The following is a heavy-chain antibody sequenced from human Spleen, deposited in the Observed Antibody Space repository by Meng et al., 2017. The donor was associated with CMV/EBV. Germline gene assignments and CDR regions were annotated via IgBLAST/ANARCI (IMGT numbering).Heavy chain of an antibody. CDR1: GESFSAYY. V-gene: IGHV4-34*01. Sequence: SETLSLTCAVYGESFSAYYWTWIRQPPGKGLEWIGEIYHSGSTNYNPSLKSRVTISVDKSKNQFSLKLSSVTAADTAVYYCATVRGEYSSSSLSNWFDPWGQGTQVTVSS. CDR3: ATVRGEYSSSSLSNWFDP. D-gene: IGHD6-6*01. J-gene: IGHJ5*02. CDR2: IYHSGST.